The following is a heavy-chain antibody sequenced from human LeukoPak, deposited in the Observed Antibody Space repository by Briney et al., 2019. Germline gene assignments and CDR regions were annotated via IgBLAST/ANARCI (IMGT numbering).Heavy chain of an antibody. J-gene: IGHJ5*02. D-gene: IGHD6-6*01. Sequence: GAPVTVSCTASGYTFTGYYMHWVRQAPGQGLEWMGRINPNSGGTNYAQKFQGRVTMTRDTSISTAYMELSRLRSDDTAVYYCARRRSSGNWFDPWGQGTLVTVSS. CDR1: GYTFTGYY. V-gene: IGHV1-2*06. CDR3: ARRRSSGNWFDP. CDR2: INPNSGGT.